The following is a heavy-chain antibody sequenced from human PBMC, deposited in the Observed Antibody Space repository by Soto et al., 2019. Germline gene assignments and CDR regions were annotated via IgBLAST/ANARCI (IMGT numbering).Heavy chain of an antibody. J-gene: IGHJ4*02. D-gene: IGHD1-26*01. Sequence: QVQLVQSGAEVKKPGSSVKVSCKASGGTFSSYSINWVRQAPGQGLEWMGEIIPIFGTANYAQKFQGRVTITADESTSTAYIERSSMRSEDTAVYYCARDGGRHSGGIDYWGQGTLVTVS. CDR1: GGTFSSYS. V-gene: IGHV1-69*01. CDR3: ARDGGRHSGGIDY. CDR2: IIPIFGTA.